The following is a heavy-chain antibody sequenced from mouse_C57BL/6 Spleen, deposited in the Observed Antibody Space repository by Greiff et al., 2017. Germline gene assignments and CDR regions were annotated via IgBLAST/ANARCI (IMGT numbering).Heavy chain of an antibody. CDR1: GYTFTSYW. CDR3: ARGGTGYFDV. D-gene: IGHD3-3*01. CDR2: INPSSGYN. J-gene: IGHJ1*03. V-gene: IGHV1-7*01. Sequence: QVQLQQSGAELAKPGASVTLSCKASGYTFTSYWMHWVNQWPGQGLEWLGYINPSSGYNKYNQMFKDKATLTANKSSSTAYMQLSSLTYEDSAVYYWARGGTGYFDVWGTGTTVTVSA.